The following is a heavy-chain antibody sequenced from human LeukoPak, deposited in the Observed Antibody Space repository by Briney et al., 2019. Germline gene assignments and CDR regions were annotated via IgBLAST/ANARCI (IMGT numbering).Heavy chain of an antibody. V-gene: IGHV4-31*03. J-gene: IGHJ4*02. Sequence: MSSETLSLTCTVSGGSISSGGYYWSWIRQHPGKGLEWIGYIYYSGSTYYNPSLKSRVTISVDTSKNQFSLKLSSVTAADTAVYYCARGGTRYCSGGSCYSPPHYYFDYWGQGTLVTVSS. CDR3: ARGGTRYCSGGSCYSPPHYYFDY. CDR2: IYYSGST. CDR1: GGSISSGGYY. D-gene: IGHD2-15*01.